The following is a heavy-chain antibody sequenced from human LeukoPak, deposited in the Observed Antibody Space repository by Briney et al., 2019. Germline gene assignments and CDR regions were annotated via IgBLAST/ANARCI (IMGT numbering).Heavy chain of an antibody. CDR2: IKYDGGEK. CDR1: GFTFSSYS. J-gene: IGHJ4*02. CDR3: ARGFCTGGSCTKFDY. Sequence: PGGSLRLSCAASGFTFSSYSMNWVRQAPGKGLEWVAKIKYDGGEKYYMESMRGRFTISRDNAESSLYLQMNSLRADDTAVYFCARGFCTGGSCTKFDYWGQGTLVTVSS. D-gene: IGHD2-15*01. V-gene: IGHV3-7*01.